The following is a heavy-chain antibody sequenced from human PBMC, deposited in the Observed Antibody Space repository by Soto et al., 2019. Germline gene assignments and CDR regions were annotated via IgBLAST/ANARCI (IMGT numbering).Heavy chain of an antibody. CDR2: TYYRSKWYN. CDR3: ARDRVVATIPESYGMDV. CDR1: GDSVSSNSAA. Sequence: SQTLSLTCAISGDSVSSNSAACNWIRQSPSRGLEWLGGTYYRSKWYNDYAVSVKSRITINPDTSKNQFSLQLNSVTPEDTAVYYCARDRVVATIPESYGMDVWGQGTTVTVSS. D-gene: IGHD5-12*01. J-gene: IGHJ6*02. V-gene: IGHV6-1*01.